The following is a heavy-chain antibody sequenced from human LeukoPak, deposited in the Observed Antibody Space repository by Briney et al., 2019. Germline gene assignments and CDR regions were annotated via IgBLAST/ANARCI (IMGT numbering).Heavy chain of an antibody. CDR3: ARPRSTHRDYYGMDV. Sequence: PGGSLRLSCAASGFTFSSYSMNWVRQAPGKGLEWVSSISSSSSYIYYADSVKGRFTISRDNAKNSLYLQMNSLRAEDTAVYYCARPRSTHRDYYGMDVWGQGTTVTVSS. CDR1: GFTFSSYS. V-gene: IGHV3-21*01. CDR2: ISSSSSYI. D-gene: IGHD2-2*01. J-gene: IGHJ6*02.